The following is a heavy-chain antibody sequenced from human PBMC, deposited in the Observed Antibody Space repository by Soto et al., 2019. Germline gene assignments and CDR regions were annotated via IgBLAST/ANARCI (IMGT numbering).Heavy chain of an antibody. CDR1: GGSISSYY. Sequence: PSETLSLTCTVSGGSISSYYWSWIRQPPGKGLEWIGYIYYSGSTNYNPSLKSRVTISVDTSKNQFSLKLSSVTAADTAVCYCARRRYYDSSGYYLGAFDIWGQGTMVTVSS. J-gene: IGHJ3*02. CDR2: IYYSGST. D-gene: IGHD3-22*01. V-gene: IGHV4-59*01. CDR3: ARRRYYDSSGYYLGAFDI.